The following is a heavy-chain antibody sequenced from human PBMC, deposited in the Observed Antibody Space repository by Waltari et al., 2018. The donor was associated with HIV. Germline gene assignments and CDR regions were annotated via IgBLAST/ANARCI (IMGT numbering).Heavy chain of an antibody. CDR3: ARVGGRCSNGVCYGWFDP. D-gene: IGHD2-8*01. V-gene: IGHV4-61*02. J-gene: IGHJ5*02. CDR1: GGSINSGSYY. Sequence: QVQLQESGPGLVKPSQTLSLTCTVSGGSINSGSYYWSWIRQPAGKGLEWIGRVYTGGRAYYNPFLKSRVTISVDTSKNQFSLRLSSVTAADTAVYYCARVGGRCSNGVCYGWFDPWGQGTLVTVSS. CDR2: VYTGGRA.